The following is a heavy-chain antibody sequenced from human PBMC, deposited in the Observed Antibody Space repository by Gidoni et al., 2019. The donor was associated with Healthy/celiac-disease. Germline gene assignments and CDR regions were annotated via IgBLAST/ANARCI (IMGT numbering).Heavy chain of an antibody. CDR1: GGSISSSSYY. D-gene: IGHD2-15*01. CDR3: ARLPRGVGFDY. Sequence: QLQLQESGPGLVKPSETLSLTYTVSGGSISSSSYYWGWIRQPPGKGLEWIGSIYYSGSTYYNPSLKSRVTISVDTSKNQFSLKLSSVTAADTAVYYCARLPRGVGFDYWGQGTLVTVSS. CDR2: IYYSGST. J-gene: IGHJ4*02. V-gene: IGHV4-39*01.